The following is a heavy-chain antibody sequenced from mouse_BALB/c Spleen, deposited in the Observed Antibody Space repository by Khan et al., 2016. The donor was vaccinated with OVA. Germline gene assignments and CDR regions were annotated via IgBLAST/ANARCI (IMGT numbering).Heavy chain of an antibody. CDR1: GYTFTDFT. CDR2: ISTYYGDV. Sequence: QIQLVQSGAELVRPGVSVKISCKGSGYTFTDFTMHWVKQSHAKSLEWIGVISTYYGDVTYNQKFKGKATMTVDKSSSTAYMELARLTSEDSAILSVTRGGGGNRFAYWGQGTLVTVSA. V-gene: IGHV1S137*01. D-gene: IGHD2-12*01. J-gene: IGHJ3*01. CDR3: TRGGGGNRFAY.